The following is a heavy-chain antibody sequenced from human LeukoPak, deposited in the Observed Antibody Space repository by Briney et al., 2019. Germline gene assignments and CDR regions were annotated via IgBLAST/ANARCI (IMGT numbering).Heavy chain of an antibody. Sequence: PGGSLRLSCAASGFTFSSYAMSWVRQAPGKGLEWVSAISGSGGSTYYADSVKGRFAISRDNSKNTLYLQMNSLRAEDTAVYYCAKDEYGSGRYDYWGQGTLVTVSS. D-gene: IGHD3-10*01. CDR3: AKDEYGSGRYDY. V-gene: IGHV3-23*01. CDR1: GFTFSSYA. CDR2: ISGSGGST. J-gene: IGHJ4*02.